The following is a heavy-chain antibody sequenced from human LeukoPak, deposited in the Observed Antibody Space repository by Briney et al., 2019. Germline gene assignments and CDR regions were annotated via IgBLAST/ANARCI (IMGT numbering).Heavy chain of an antibody. CDR3: ARARGYCSSTSCPPPYMDV. CDR1: GYSFTSYW. J-gene: IGHJ6*03. V-gene: IGHV5-51*01. D-gene: IGHD2-2*01. Sequence: GESLKISCKGSGYSFTSYWIGWVRQMPGKGLEWMGIIYPGDSDTRYSPSFQGQVTISADKSISTAHLQWSSLKASDAAMYYCARARGYCSSTSCPPPYMDVWGKGTTVTVSS. CDR2: IYPGDSDT.